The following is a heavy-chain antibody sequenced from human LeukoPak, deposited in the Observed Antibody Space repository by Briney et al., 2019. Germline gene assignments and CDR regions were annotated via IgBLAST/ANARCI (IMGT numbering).Heavy chain of an antibody. Sequence: SETLSLTCAVYGGSFSGYYWSWIRQPPGKGLEWIGYIYHSGSTYYNPSLKSRVTISVDRSKNQFSLKLSSVTAADTAVYYCASQSTYYYDSSGWVDYGMDVWGQGTTVTVSS. CDR2: IYHSGST. V-gene: IGHV4-34*01. CDR1: GGSFSGYY. CDR3: ASQSTYYYDSSGWVDYGMDV. D-gene: IGHD3-22*01. J-gene: IGHJ6*02.